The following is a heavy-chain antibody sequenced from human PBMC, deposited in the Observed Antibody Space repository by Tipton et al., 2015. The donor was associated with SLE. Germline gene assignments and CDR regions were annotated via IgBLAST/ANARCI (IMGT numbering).Heavy chain of an antibody. CDR2: IYYSGST. D-gene: IGHD3-10*01. V-gene: IGHV4-59*11. Sequence: TLSLTCTVSGGSISSHYWSWIRQPPGKGLGWIGYIYYSGSTNYNPSLKSRVTISVDTSKNQFSLKLSPVTAADTAVYYCASGDYYYYGMDVWGQGTTVTVSS. CDR1: GGSISSHY. CDR3: ASGDYYYYGMDV. J-gene: IGHJ6*02.